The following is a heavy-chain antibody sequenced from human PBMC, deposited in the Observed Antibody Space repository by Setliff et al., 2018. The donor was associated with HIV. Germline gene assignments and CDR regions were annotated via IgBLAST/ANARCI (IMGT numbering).Heavy chain of an antibody. Sequence: PSETLSLTCTVSGGSISSSSYYWGWIRQPPGKGLEWIGNVYYTGSTNYNPSLKSRITISIDTSKSQFSLKLTSVAAADTAVYYCARDSGGYNYGFAVGSFDYWGQGALVTVSS. V-gene: IGHV4-39*07. J-gene: IGHJ4*02. CDR3: ARDSGGYNYGFAVGSFDY. CDR1: GGSISSSSYY. CDR2: VYYTGST. D-gene: IGHD5-18*01.